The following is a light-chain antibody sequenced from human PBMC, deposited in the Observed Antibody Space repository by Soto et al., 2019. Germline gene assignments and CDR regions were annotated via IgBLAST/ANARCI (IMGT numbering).Light chain of an antibody. V-gene: IGKV3-20*01. CDR2: GAS. Sequence: IVLTQSPGTLSLSPGERATLSCRTSQTISSSYLAWYQQTPGQAPRLLMYGASNRATGIPDRFSGSGSGTDFTLTISRLEPEDFAVYYCQQYNNWPWTFGQGTKV. CDR1: QTISSSY. CDR3: QQYNNWPWT. J-gene: IGKJ1*01.